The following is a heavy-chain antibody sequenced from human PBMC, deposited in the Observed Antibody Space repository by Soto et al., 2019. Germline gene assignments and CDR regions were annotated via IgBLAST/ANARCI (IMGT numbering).Heavy chain of an antibody. J-gene: IGHJ6*02. CDR1: GYTFTRSG. D-gene: IGHD5-12*01. Sequence: ASVKVSCKASGYTFTRSGISWVRQAPGQGLEWMGWISTYNGDTNYAQTFQGGVTMTTDTSTSTVHMEVRSLRSDDTAVYYCAREGVAPYYYYGMDVWGQGTPVT. CDR2: ISTYNGDT. V-gene: IGHV1-18*01. CDR3: AREGVAPYYYYGMDV.